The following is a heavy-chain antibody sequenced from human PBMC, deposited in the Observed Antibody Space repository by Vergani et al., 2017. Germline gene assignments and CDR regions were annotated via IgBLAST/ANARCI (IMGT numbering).Heavy chain of an antibody. J-gene: IGHJ6*03. CDR3: AREIHCSGGSCYTDYYYMDV. CDR2: IYYSGST. V-gene: IGHV4-61*10. D-gene: IGHD2-15*01. Sequence: QVQLQESGPGLVKPSETLSLTCTVSGGSVSSGSYYWSWIRQPAGKGLEWIGYIYYSGSTNYNPSLKSRVNISVDTSKNQFSLKLSSVTAADTAVYYCAREIHCSGGSCYTDYYYMDVWGKGTTVTVSS. CDR1: GGSVSSGSYY.